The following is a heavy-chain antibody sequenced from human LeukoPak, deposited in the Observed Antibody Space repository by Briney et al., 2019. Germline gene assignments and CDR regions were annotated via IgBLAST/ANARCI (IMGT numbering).Heavy chain of an antibody. J-gene: IGHJ4*02. V-gene: IGHV3-9*01. Sequence: GGSLRLSCAASGFTFDDYAMHWVRQAPGKGLEGVSGISWNSGSIGYADSVKGRFTISRDNAKNSLHLQMNSLRAEDTAVYYCSRWLPGLRAWDYWGQGTLVSVSS. D-gene: IGHD5-24*01. CDR2: ISWNSGSI. CDR3: SRWLPGLRAWDY. CDR1: GFTFDDYA.